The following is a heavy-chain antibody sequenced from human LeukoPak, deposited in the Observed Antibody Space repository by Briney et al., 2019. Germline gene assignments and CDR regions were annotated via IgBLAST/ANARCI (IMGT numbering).Heavy chain of an antibody. V-gene: IGHV3-30-3*01. CDR2: ISYDGSNK. D-gene: IGHD4-17*01. CDR3: ARDDGDYAHPVDY. CDR1: GFTFSSYA. J-gene: IGHJ4*02. Sequence: GGSLRLSCAASGFTFSSYAMHWARQAPGKGLEWVAVISYDGSNKYYADSVKGRFTISRDNSKNTLYLQMNSLRAEDTAVYYCARDDGDYAHPVDYWGQGTLVTVSS.